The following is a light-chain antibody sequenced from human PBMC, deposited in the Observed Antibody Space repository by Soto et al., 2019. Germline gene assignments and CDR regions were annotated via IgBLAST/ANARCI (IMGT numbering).Light chain of an antibody. J-gene: IGLJ2*01. V-gene: IGLV1-51*01. Sequence: QSVLTQPPSVSAAPGQTVTISCSGSSSNIGNNYVSWYQQLPGTAPKLLIYDNNKRPSGIPDGFSGCKSGTSATLGITGRQTGDEADYYCGTWDSGLSVVVFGGGTKLTVL. CDR2: DNN. CDR3: GTWDSGLSVVV. CDR1: SSNIGNNY.